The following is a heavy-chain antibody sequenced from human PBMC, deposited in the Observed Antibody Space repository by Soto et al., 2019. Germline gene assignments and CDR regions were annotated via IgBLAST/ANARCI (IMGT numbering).Heavy chain of an antibody. Sequence: SETLSFTCTLSGGSVRAPDWWNWVRQSPDKGLEWIAEVHISGHSNYNPSLRSRVSVSIDSSKNQFYLNLNSVTAADTAIYYCARVRQGCSANNCYFDPWGQGTQVTVSS. CDR3: ARVRQGCSANNCYFDP. CDR2: VHISGHS. J-gene: IGHJ5*01. V-gene: IGHV4-4*02. CDR1: GGSVRAPDW. D-gene: IGHD1-1*01.